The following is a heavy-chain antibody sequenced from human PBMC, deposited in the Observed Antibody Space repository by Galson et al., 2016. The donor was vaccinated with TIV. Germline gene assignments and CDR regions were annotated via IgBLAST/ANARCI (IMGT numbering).Heavy chain of an antibody. J-gene: IGHJ4*02. CDR2: MYPADSDV. D-gene: IGHD5-18*01. CDR3: ARAPGYSGYSYGYFGD. V-gene: IGHV5-51*03. Sequence: QSGAEVKKPGESLRISCKSSGYSFTSSWIAWVRLLPGKGLQWVGIMYPADSDVRYSPSFEGQVTISPDASISTAYLQWSSLEASDTAIYYCARAPGYSGYSYGYFGDWGQGTLVTVSS. CDR1: GYSFTSSW.